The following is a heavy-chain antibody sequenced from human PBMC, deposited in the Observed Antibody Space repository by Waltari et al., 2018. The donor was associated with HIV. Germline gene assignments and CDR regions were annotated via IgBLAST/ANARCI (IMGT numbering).Heavy chain of an antibody. Sequence: QVQLVASGGAVVQTGTSLRLSSAASGLTFRNFGMHGVGQAPGKGLEWVALISNDGSKKYYADSVKGRFTISRANSKNTLYLQMNSLRPDDTAVYYCVRALGDYWGQGTLVTISS. CDR1: GLTFRNFG. J-gene: IGHJ4*02. V-gene: IGHV3-30-3*01. CDR3: VRALGDY. CDR2: ISNDGSKK. D-gene: IGHD7-27*01.